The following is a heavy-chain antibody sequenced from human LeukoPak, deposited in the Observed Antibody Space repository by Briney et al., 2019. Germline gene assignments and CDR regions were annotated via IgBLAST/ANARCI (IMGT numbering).Heavy chain of an antibody. V-gene: IGHV3-30*18. CDR1: GFTFSRYG. Sequence: PGGSLRLSCAASGFTFSRYGMHWVRQAPGKGLEWVAAISYDGNNKYYADSVKGRLTLSRDNSKNTLYVQMNSLRAEDTALYYCAKDGVVQWLAYYFDYWGQGALVTVSS. D-gene: IGHD6-19*01. CDR2: ISYDGNNK. CDR3: AKDGVVQWLAYYFDY. J-gene: IGHJ4*02.